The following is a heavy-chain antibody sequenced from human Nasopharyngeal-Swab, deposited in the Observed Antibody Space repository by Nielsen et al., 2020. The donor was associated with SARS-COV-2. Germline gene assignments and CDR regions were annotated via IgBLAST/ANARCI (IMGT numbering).Heavy chain of an antibody. V-gene: IGHV3-48*04. CDR1: GFSFSNSG. J-gene: IGHJ4*02. CDR2: ITGGFITK. Sequence: GESLKISCAASGFSFSNSGMIWVRQAPGKGLQWVAYITGGFITKNYAPSLKGRFTISRDNAKNSVYLQMNSLRAEDTAVYYCARDSPAMFAYWGQGTLVTVSS. D-gene: IGHD3-10*02. CDR3: ARDSPAMFAY.